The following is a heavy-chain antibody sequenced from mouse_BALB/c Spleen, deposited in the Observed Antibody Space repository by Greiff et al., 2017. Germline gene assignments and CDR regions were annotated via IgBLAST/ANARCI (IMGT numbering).Heavy chain of an antibody. Sequence: EVKLMESGGGLVKPGGSLKLSCAASGFTFSGYTMSWVRQTPEKRLEWVATISSGGSYTYYPDSVKGRFTISRDNAKNTLYLQMSSLKSEDTAMYYCTRDSRPDYWGQGTTLTVSS. CDR3: TRDSRPDY. V-gene: IGHV5-6-4*01. CDR1: GFTFSGYT. CDR2: ISSGGSYT. J-gene: IGHJ2*01.